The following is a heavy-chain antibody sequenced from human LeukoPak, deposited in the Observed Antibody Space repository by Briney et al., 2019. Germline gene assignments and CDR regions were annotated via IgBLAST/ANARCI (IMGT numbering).Heavy chain of an antibody. V-gene: IGHV4-59*01. D-gene: IGHD1-26*01. J-gene: IGHJ6*03. CDR2: IYYSGST. Sequence: SETLSLTCTVSGGSISSYYWSWIRQPPGKGLEWIGYIYYSGSTNYNPSLRSRVTISVDTSKNQFSLKLSSVTAADTAVYYCARALKGADYYYYYMDVWGKGTTVTVSS. CDR3: ARALKGADYYYYYMDV. CDR1: GGSISSYY.